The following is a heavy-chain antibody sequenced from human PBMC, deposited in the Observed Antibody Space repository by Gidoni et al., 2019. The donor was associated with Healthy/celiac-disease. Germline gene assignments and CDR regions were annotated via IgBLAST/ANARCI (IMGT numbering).Heavy chain of an antibody. CDR2: ITPIFGTA. Sequence: QVQLEHSGAEVKKPGSSVNVSCKAAGGTFSSYAICWVRPVPGQGLGWMGEITPIFGTANDAQNFHGRITINADKSKSTAYMELSSLRSEDTTVYYCARPDYASSGYYPSDRYYDGIDVWGQGTTVTVSS. CDR1: GGTFSSYA. J-gene: IGHJ6*02. V-gene: IGHV1-69*06. CDR3: ARPDYASSGYYPSDRYYDGIDV. D-gene: IGHD3-22*01.